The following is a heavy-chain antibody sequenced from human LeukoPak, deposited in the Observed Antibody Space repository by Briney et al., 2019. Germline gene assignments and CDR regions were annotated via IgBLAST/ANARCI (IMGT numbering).Heavy chain of an antibody. CDR1: GYTFTGYY. D-gene: IGHD6-19*01. J-gene: IGHJ1*01. V-gene: IGHV1-2*02. Sequence: ASVKVSCKASGYTFTGYYMHWVRQAPGQGLEWMGWINPNSGGTNYAQKFQGRVTMTRDTSISTAYMELSRLRSDDTAVYYCARGIAVAGFEYFQHRGQGTLVTVSS. CDR3: ARGIAVAGFEYFQH. CDR2: INPNSGGT.